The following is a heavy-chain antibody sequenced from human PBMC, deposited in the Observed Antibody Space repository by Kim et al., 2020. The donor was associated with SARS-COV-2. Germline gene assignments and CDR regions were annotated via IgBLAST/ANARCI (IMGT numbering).Heavy chain of an antibody. CDR3: AKAMSTGYFDY. J-gene: IGHJ4*02. CDR2: T. Sequence: TYDEDSVKGRFTISRDNSKNTLYLQMNSLRAEDTAVYYCAKAMSTGYFDYWGQGTLVTVSS. D-gene: IGHD3-22*01. V-gene: IGHV3-23*01.